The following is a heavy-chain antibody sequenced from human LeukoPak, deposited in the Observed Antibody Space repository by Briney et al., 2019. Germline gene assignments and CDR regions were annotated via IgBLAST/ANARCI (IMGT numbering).Heavy chain of an antibody. CDR1: GFTFSNYW. D-gene: IGHD2-8*01. V-gene: IGHV3-7*01. CDR3: ATNVHQ. CDR2: VKPDGVEK. J-gene: IGHJ4*02. Sequence: PGRSLRLSCAASGFTFSNYWMSWVRQAPGKGLECVASVKPDGVEKYYMDSVKGRFTISRDNAKNSLYLQMNSLRAEDTAVYYCATNVHQWGQGTLVTVSS.